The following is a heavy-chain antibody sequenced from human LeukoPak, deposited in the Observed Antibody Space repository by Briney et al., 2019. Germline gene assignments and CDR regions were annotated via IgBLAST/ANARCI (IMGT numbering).Heavy chain of an antibody. D-gene: IGHD6-19*01. J-gene: IGHJ4*02. CDR3: ARAGQWLVSDFGY. V-gene: IGHV3-7*02. Sequence: GGSLRLSCAASGFTFSSYSMNWVRQAPGKGLEWVANIKQDGSEKYYVDSVKGRFTISRDNAKNSLYLQMNSLRAEDTAVYYCARAGQWLVSDFGYWGQGTLVTVSS. CDR2: IKQDGSEK. CDR1: GFTFSSYS.